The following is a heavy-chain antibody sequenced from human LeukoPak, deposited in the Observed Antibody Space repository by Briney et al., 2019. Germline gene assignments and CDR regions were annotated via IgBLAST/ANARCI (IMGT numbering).Heavy chain of an antibody. CDR2: IYYSGST. D-gene: IGHD3-3*01. V-gene: IGHV4-59*08. CDR3: ARLGAGYDFWSGYYSGGIHYFDY. CDR1: GGSISSYY. Sequence: PSETLSLTRTVSGGSISSYYWSWIRQPPGKGLEWIGYIYYSGSTNYNPSLKSRVTISVDTSKNQFSLKLSSVTAADTAVYYCARLGAGYDFWSGYYSGGIHYFDYWGQGTLVTVSS. J-gene: IGHJ4*02.